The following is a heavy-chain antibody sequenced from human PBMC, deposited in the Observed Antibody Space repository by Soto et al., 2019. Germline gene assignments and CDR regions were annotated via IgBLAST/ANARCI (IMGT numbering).Heavy chain of an antibody. CDR3: ATDRRLLYCIGWCMNLFDP. J-gene: IGHJ5*02. D-gene: IGHD2-8*01. Sequence: GGSLRLSCAASGFTFSSDDMNWVRQAPGKGLEWVSYISSSGSTKYYADSVRGRFTVSRDNAKDSLYLQMNSQRAEDTAVYYCATDRRLLYCIGWCMNLFDPCVQVTLGTVSS. CDR1: GFTFSSDD. V-gene: IGHV3-48*03. CDR2: ISSSGSTK.